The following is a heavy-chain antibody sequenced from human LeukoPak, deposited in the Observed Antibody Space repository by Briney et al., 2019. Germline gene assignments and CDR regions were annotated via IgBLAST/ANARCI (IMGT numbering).Heavy chain of an antibody. CDR2: ISGSGGST. Sequence: GGSLRLSCAASGFTFSSHAMSWVRQAPGKGLEWVSAISGSGGSTYYADSVKGRFTISRDNSKNTLYLQMNSLRAEDTAVYYCAKDLGLIAARPGWFDPWGQGTLVTVSS. CDR3: AKDLGLIAARPGWFDP. J-gene: IGHJ5*02. CDR1: GFTFSSHA. D-gene: IGHD6-6*01. V-gene: IGHV3-23*01.